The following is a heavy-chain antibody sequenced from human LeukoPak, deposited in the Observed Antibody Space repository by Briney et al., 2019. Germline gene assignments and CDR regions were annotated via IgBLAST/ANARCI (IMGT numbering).Heavy chain of an antibody. V-gene: IGHV3-23*01. J-gene: IGHJ4*02. Sequence: GGSLRLSCTASRFTFSTYAMSWVRQAPGKGLEWVSSISGSGDTTYYTGSVEGRFTISRDNSKNALYLQMSSLRAEDTAVYYCAKSQRNDQQVVQRIDYWGQRTLVTVSS. CDR2: ISGSGDTT. CDR3: AKSQRNDQQVVQRIDY. D-gene: IGHD2-2*01. CDR1: RFTFSTYA.